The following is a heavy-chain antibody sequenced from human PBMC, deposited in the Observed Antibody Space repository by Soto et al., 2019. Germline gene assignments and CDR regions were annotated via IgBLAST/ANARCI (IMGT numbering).Heavy chain of an antibody. CDR2: IDHSGST. CDR3: AGETSDYDFLTAPTTFDF. Sequence: QVQLQQWGAGLLKPSETLSLTCAVSGGSFSGYYWNWIRQPPGKGLEWIGEIDHSGSTTYNPSLKSRVTISVDTSNRVISLKLTSVTAADTAVYYCAGETSDYDFLTAPTTFDFWGQGTMVTVSS. J-gene: IGHJ3*01. CDR1: GGSFSGYY. V-gene: IGHV4-34*02. D-gene: IGHD3-9*01.